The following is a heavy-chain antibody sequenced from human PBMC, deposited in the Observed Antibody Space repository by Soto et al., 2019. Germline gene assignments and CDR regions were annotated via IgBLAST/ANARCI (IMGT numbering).Heavy chain of an antibody. D-gene: IGHD3-22*01. CDR1: GFTFSSYE. CDR2: ISSSGSTI. CDR3: ARDRHYYDSSGSPFDY. Sequence: PGGSLRLSCAASGFTFSSYEMNWVRQAPGKGLEWVSYISSSGSTIYYADSVKGRFTISRDNAKNSLYLQMNSLRAEDTAVYYCARDRHYYDSSGSPFDYWGQGTLVTVSS. J-gene: IGHJ4*02. V-gene: IGHV3-48*03.